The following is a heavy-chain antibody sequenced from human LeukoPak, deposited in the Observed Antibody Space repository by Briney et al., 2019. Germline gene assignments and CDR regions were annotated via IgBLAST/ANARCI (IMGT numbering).Heavy chain of an antibody. D-gene: IGHD3/OR15-3a*01. J-gene: IGHJ4*02. CDR3: AKGRDFYFDY. CDR1: GFTFSRYV. Sequence: PGGSLRLSCAASGFTFSRYVMYWVRQAPGKGLEWVAFIRYDGSEKYYADSVKGRFTISRDNSKNTLYLQMNSLRAEDTAVYYCAKGRDFYFDYCGLGNLVTVSS. CDR2: IRYDGSEK. V-gene: IGHV3-30*02.